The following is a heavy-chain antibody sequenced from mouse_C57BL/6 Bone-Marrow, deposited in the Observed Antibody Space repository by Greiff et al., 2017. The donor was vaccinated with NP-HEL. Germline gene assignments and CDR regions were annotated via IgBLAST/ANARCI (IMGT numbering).Heavy chain of an antibody. D-gene: IGHD2-4*01. CDR1: GYAFSSSW. J-gene: IGHJ1*03. Sequence: QVQLKESGPELVKPGASVKISCKASGYAFSSSWMNWVKQRPGKGLEWIGRIYPGDGDTNYNGKFKGKATLTADKSSSTAYMQLSSLTSEDSAVYFCARSLDYVPYGRYVSVWGTGTTVTVSS. CDR3: ARSLDYVPYGRYVSV. V-gene: IGHV1-82*01. CDR2: IYPGDGDT.